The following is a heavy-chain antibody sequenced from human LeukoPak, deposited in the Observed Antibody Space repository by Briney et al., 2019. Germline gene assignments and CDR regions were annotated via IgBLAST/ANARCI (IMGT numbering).Heavy chain of an antibody. V-gene: IGHV1-2*02. Sequence: GASVKVSCKASGYTFTSYGISWVRQAPGQGLEWMGWINPNSGGTNYAQKFQGRVTMTRDTSISTAYMELSRLRSDDTAVYYCARVYSSGWYPLYRTDAFDIWGQGTMVTVSS. J-gene: IGHJ3*02. CDR1: GYTFTSYG. D-gene: IGHD6-19*01. CDR3: ARVYSSGWYPLYRTDAFDI. CDR2: INPNSGGT.